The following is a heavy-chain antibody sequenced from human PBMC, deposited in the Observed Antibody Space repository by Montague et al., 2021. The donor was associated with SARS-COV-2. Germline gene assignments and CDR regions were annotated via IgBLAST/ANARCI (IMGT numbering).Heavy chain of an antibody. Sequence: SETLSLTCAVSGDSISSSNWWSWVRPPPGKGLEWIGEIYHSGSTNYNPSLKSRVTISVDKSKTQFSLKLSSVTAADTAVYYCARSRGNLQWPFYYYYGMDAWGQGTTVTVSS. CDR3: ARSRGNLQWPFYYYYGMDA. J-gene: IGHJ6*02. V-gene: IGHV4-4*02. CDR1: GDSISSSNW. CDR2: IYHSGST. D-gene: IGHD6-19*01.